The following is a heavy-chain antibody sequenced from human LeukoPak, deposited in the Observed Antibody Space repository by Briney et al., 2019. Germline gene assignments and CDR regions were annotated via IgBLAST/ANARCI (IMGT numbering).Heavy chain of an antibody. CDR3: ARVPLGGYYFDY. CDR1: GFTFNAFG. CDR2: ISSSSSYT. Sequence: PGGSLRLSCAASGFTFNAFGMNWVRQAPGKGLEWVSYISSSSSYTNYADSVKGRFTISRDNAKNSLYLQMNSLRAEDTAVYYCARVPLGGYYFDYWGQGTLVTVSS. J-gene: IGHJ4*02. V-gene: IGHV3-21*05. D-gene: IGHD3-16*01.